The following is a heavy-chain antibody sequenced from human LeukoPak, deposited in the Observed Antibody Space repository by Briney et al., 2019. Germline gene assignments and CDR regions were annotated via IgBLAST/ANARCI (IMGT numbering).Heavy chain of an antibody. D-gene: IGHD1-1*01. Sequence: GASVKVSCKASGYTFTSYDINWVRQATGRGLEWMGWMNPNNGNTGYAQKFQGRVTITRNTSISTAYMELSSLRSEDTAVYYCARTRLERRGYYYYYYMDVWGKGTTVTVSS. CDR3: ARTRLERRGYYYYYYMDV. CDR1: GYTFTSYD. V-gene: IGHV1-8*03. J-gene: IGHJ6*03. CDR2: MNPNNGNT.